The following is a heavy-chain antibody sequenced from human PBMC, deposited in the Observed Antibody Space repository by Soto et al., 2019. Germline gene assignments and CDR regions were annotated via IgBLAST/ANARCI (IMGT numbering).Heavy chain of an antibody. Sequence: GGSLRLSCAASGFTFSSYGMHWVRQAPGKGLEWVAVISYDGSSKYYADSVKGRFTISRDNSKNTLYLQMNSLRAEDTAVYYCAKDLGGEVTMVRGVAWYYYYGMDVWGQGTTVTRLL. CDR2: ISYDGSSK. CDR3: AKDLGGEVTMVRGVAWYYYYGMDV. V-gene: IGHV3-30*18. D-gene: IGHD3-10*01. CDR1: GFTFSSYG. J-gene: IGHJ6*02.